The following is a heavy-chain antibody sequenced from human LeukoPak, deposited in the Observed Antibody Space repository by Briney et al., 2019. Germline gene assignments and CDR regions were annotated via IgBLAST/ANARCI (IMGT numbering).Heavy chain of an antibody. CDR3: ARPRGAAAGTFGFDP. CDR1: GFTFTSYV. V-gene: IGHV3-30*03. Sequence: GRSLRLSCAASGFTFTSYVMHWVRQAPGKGLQWVALISYDGSNKYYADSVKGRFTISRDNSKNTLYLQMNGLRAEDTAVYYCARPRGAAAGTFGFDPWGQGTLVTVSS. D-gene: IGHD6-13*01. CDR2: ISYDGSNK. J-gene: IGHJ5*02.